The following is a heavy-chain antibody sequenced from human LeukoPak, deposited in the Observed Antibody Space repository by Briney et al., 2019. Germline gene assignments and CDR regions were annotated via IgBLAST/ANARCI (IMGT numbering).Heavy chain of an antibody. D-gene: IGHD6-13*01. V-gene: IGHV4-59*01. CDR3: ARRVAAAGSFAFDI. CDR1: GGSISSYY. J-gene: IGHJ3*02. Sequence: SGTLSLTCTVSGGSISSYYWSWIRQPPGKGLEWIGYIYYSGSTNYNPSLKSRVTISVDTSKNQFSLKLSSVTAADTAVYYCARRVAAAGSFAFDIWGQGTMVTVSS. CDR2: IYYSGST.